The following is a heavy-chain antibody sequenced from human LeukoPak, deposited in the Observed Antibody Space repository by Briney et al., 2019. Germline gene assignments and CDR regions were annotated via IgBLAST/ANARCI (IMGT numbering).Heavy chain of an antibody. CDR3: ARGILGSSWLYFDY. CDR1: GGSISSYY. V-gene: IGHV4-59*08. CDR2: IYYSGST. D-gene: IGHD6-13*01. J-gene: IGHJ4*02. Sequence: SETLSLTCTVSGGSISSYYWSWIRQPPGKGLEWIGYIYYSGSTNYNPSLKSRVTISVDTSKNQFSLKLSSVTAADTAVYYCARGILGSSWLYFDYWGQGTLVTVSS.